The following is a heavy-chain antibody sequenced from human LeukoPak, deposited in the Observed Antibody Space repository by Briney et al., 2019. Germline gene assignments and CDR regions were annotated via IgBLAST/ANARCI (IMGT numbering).Heavy chain of an antibody. CDR2: MNPNSGNT. CDR3: ARGPYYYDSSGYHAIDY. D-gene: IGHD3-22*01. J-gene: IGHJ4*02. CDR1: GYTFTSYD. V-gene: IGHV1-8*01. Sequence: ASVKVSCKASGYTFTSYDINWVRQATGQGLECMGWMNPNSGNTGYAQKFQGRVTMTRNNSISTAYMELSSLRSEDTAVYYCARGPYYYDSSGYHAIDYWGQGTLVTVSS.